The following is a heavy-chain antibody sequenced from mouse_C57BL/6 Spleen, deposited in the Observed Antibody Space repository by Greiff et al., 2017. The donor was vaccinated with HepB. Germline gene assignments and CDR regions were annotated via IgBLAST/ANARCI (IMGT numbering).Heavy chain of an antibody. CDR2: IYPSDSET. CDR1: GYTFTSYW. Sequence: VQLKESGAELVRPGSSVKLSCKASGYTFTSYWMDWVKQRPGQGLEWIGNIYPSDSETHYNQKFKDKATLTVDKSSSTAYMQLSSLTSEDSAVYYCARLLPRDWYFDVWGTGTTVTVSS. J-gene: IGHJ1*03. CDR3: ARLLPRDWYFDV. V-gene: IGHV1-61*01.